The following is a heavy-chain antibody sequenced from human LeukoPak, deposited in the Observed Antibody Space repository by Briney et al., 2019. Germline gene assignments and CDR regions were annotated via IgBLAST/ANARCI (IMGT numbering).Heavy chain of an antibody. J-gene: IGHJ4*02. D-gene: IGHD6-13*01. CDR1: DFTFSNYV. V-gene: IGHV3-23*01. CDR3: AKASSSSWYVRGN. CDR2: ISGSGGST. Sequence: PGGSLRLSCGASDFTFSNYVMSWVRQAPGKGLEWVSTISGSGGSTYYADSVKGRFTISRDNSKNTLYLQMNSLRAEDTAVYYCAKASSSSWYVRGNWGQGTLVTVSS.